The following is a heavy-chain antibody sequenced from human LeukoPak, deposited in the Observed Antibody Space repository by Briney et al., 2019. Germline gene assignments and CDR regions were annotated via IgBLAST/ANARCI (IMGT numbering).Heavy chain of an antibody. CDR2: ISAYNGNT. D-gene: IGHD3-3*01. Sequence: ASVKVSCKASGYTFPSYGISWVRQAPGKGLEWMGWISAYNGNTNYAQKLQGRVTMTTDTSTSTAYMELRSLRSDDTAVYYCARGPVTYYDFWSGSRACYFDYWGQGTLVTVSS. CDR3: ARGPVTYYDFWSGSRACYFDY. V-gene: IGHV1-18*01. J-gene: IGHJ4*02. CDR1: GYTFPSYG.